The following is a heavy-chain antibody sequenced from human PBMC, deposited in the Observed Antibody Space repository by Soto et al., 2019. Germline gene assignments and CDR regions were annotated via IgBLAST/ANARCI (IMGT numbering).Heavy chain of an antibody. CDR3: AKEGGLSGSYYISSSYYFDY. V-gene: IGHV3-30*18. Sequence: QVQLVESGGGVVQPGRSLRLSCVASGFTFSSYGMHWVRQAPGKGLEWVAIISYDGSNTYYADSVKGRFTISRDNYKNKMYLQMNSLRAEDTSVYYCAKEGGLSGSYYISSSYYFDYWGQGTLVTVSS. CDR2: ISYDGSNT. D-gene: IGHD1-26*01. J-gene: IGHJ4*02. CDR1: GFTFSSYG.